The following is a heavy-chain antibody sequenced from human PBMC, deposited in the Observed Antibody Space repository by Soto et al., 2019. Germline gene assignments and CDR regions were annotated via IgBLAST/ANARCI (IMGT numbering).Heavy chain of an antibody. CDR2: IYPGDSDT. CDR1: GYGFAPYL. D-gene: IGHD2-8*02. CDR3: ATGGYGTAKRCYNFFDY. V-gene: IGHV5-51*01. J-gene: IGHJ4*02. Sequence: PGASLRISCKGSGYGFAPYLIGWVRQMPGKGLEWMGIIYPGDSDTRYSPSFQGQVTISADKSINTAYLQWSSLKASDNAMYYCATGGYGTAKRCYNFFDYCGQGPLVTVSS.